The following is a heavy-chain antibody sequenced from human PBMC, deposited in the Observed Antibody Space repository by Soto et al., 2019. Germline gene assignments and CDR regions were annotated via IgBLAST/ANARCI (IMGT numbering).Heavy chain of an antibody. CDR3: TRAAIRGELLDY. D-gene: IGHD1-26*01. CDR1: GFTFNNYG. CDR2: IWHDGSNK. Sequence: GSLRLSCAASGFTFNNYGMHWVRQAPGKGLEWVALIWHDGSNKGYADSVKGRFTISRDNSKNTLNLQMNSLRVEDTAVYYCTRAAIRGELLDYWGQGTQVTVSS. J-gene: IGHJ4*02. V-gene: IGHV3-33*01.